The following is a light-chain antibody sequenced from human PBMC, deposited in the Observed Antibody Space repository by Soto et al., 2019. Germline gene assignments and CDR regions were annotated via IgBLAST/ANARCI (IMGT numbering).Light chain of an antibody. V-gene: IGLV2-23*02. Sequence: QSALIQPASVSGSPGQSITISCTGTSSDVGSYNLVSWYQQHPGKAPKLMIYEVSKRPSGVSNRFSGSKSGNTASLTISGLQAEDEADYYCCSYAGSSFYVFGTGTKVTVL. J-gene: IGLJ1*01. CDR1: SSDVGSYNL. CDR3: CSYAGSSFYV. CDR2: EVS.